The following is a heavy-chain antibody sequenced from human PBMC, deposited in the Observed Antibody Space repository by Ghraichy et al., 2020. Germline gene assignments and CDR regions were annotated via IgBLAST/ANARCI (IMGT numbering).Heavy chain of an antibody. CDR2: ISYDGSNK. CDR3: AKPSLGYCSGGSCRFDY. J-gene: IGHJ4*02. D-gene: IGHD2-15*01. CDR1: GFTFSSYG. Sequence: GGSLRLSCAASGFTFSSYGMHWVRQAPGKGLEWVAVISYDGSNKYYADSVKGRFTISRDNSKNTLYLQMNSLRAEDTAVYYCAKPSLGYCSGGSCRFDYWGQGTLVTVSS. V-gene: IGHV3-30*18.